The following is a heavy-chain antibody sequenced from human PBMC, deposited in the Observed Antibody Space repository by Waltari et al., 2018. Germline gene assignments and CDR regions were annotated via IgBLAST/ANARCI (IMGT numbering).Heavy chain of an antibody. CDR3: ARDSHGGVLPFDY. D-gene: IGHD2-15*01. CDR1: GFTVSSNY. J-gene: IGHJ4*02. CDR2: IYSGGST. V-gene: IGHV3-66*02. Sequence: EVQLVESGGGLVQPGGSLRLSCAASGFTVSSNYMSWVRQAPGKGVEWVSVIYSGGSTYYADSVKGRFTISRDNSKNTLYLQMNSLRAEDTAVYYCARDSHGGVLPFDYWGQGTLVTVSS.